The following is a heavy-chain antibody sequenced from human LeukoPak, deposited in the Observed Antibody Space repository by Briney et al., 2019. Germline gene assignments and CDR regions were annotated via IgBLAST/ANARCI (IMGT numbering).Heavy chain of an antibody. Sequence: SETLSLTCAVSGYSISSGYYWGWIRQPPGKGLEWIGYIYYSGSTYYNPSLKSRVTISVDTSKNQFSLKLSSVTAADTAVYYCARVDSNYVLGYWGQGTLVTVSS. V-gene: IGHV4-30-4*08. CDR2: IYYSGST. J-gene: IGHJ4*02. CDR3: ARVDSNYVLGY. CDR1: GYSISSGYY. D-gene: IGHD4-11*01.